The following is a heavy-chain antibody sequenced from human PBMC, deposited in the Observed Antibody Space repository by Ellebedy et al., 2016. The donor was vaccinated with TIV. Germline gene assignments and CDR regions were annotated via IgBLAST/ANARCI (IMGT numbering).Heavy chain of an antibody. D-gene: IGHD3-22*01. V-gene: IGHV3-48*01. CDR1: GFTVSYNY. Sequence: GESLKISCAASGFTVSYNYMTWVRQAPGKGLEWVAYISRSTTTIYYADSVRGRFPISRDNAKNSLYLQMNSLRAEDTAVYYCARAASGIVVVNHWGYWGQGTLVTVSS. CDR3: ARAASGIVVVNHWGY. CDR2: ISRSTTTI. J-gene: IGHJ4*02.